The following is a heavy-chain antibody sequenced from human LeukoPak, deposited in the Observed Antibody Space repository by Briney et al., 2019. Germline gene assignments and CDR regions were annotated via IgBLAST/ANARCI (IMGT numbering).Heavy chain of an antibody. CDR1: GFTFSSYW. J-gene: IGHJ4*02. CDR3: AKETWLKEYYFDY. D-gene: IGHD2/OR15-2a*01. Sequence: GGSLRLSCAASGFTFSSYWMSWVRQAPGKGLEWVANIKQDGSEKYYVDSVKGRFTISRDNAKNSLYLQMNSLRAEDTAVYYCAKETWLKEYYFDYWGQGTLVTVSS. V-gene: IGHV3-7*03. CDR2: IKQDGSEK.